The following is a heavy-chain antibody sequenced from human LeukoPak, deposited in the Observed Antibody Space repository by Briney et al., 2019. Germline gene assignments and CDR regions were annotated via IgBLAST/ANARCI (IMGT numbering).Heavy chain of an antibody. CDR1: GYTFTSYY. Sequence: ASVKVSCKASGYTFTSYYMHWVRQAPGQGLEWMRIINPSGGSTNYAQKFQGRVTMTRDTSTSTVYMELSSLRSEDTAVYYCARDRELHYDSSGYNYWGQGTLVTVSS. CDR3: ARDRELHYDSSGYNY. V-gene: IGHV1-46*01. D-gene: IGHD3-22*01. CDR2: INPSGGST. J-gene: IGHJ4*02.